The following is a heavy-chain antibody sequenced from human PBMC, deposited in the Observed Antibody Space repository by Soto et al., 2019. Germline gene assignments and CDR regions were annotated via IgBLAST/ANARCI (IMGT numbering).Heavy chain of an antibody. D-gene: IGHD3-10*01. Sequence: SETLSLTCTVSGGSISSSSYYWGWIRQPPGKGLEWIGSIYYSGSTYYNPSLKSRVTISVDTSKDQFSLKLSSVTAADTAVYYCARGNYYGSGSYVYFDYWGQGTL. V-gene: IGHV4-39*01. CDR1: GGSISSSSYY. CDR2: IYYSGST. J-gene: IGHJ4*02. CDR3: ARGNYYGSGSYVYFDY.